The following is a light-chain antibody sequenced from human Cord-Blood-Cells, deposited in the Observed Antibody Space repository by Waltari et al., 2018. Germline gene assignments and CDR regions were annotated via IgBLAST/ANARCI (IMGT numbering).Light chain of an antibody. V-gene: IGLV1-47*01. CDR2: RNN. Sequence: QSVLTQPPSASGTPGQRVTISCSGSSSNIGSNYVYWYQQLPGTAPKLLIYRNNPRPSGVPDRFSGSKSGTSASLAISGLRSEDEADYYCAAWDDSLSGWVFGGGTKRTVL. CDR1: SSNIGSNY. J-gene: IGLJ3*02. CDR3: AAWDDSLSGWV.